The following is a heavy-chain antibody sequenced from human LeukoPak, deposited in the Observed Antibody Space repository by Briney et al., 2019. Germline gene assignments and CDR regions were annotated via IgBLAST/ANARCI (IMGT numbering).Heavy chain of an antibody. Sequence: SETLSLTCTVSGGSISSYYWSWIRQPPGKGLEWIGYIYYSGSTNYNPSLKSRATISVDTSKNQFSLKLSSVTAADTAVYYCARGSGSYYFDYWGQGTLVTVSS. V-gene: IGHV4-59*01. CDR1: GGSISSYY. D-gene: IGHD1-26*01. J-gene: IGHJ4*02. CDR3: ARGSGSYYFDY. CDR2: IYYSGST.